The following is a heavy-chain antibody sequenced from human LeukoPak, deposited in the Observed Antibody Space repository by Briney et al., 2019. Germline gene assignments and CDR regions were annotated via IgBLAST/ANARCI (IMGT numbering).Heavy chain of an antibody. CDR3: ASSPYYYDSSGDYFDY. V-gene: IGHV1-69*05. CDR1: GGTFSSYA. D-gene: IGHD3-22*01. Sequence: SVKVSCTASGGTFSSYAISWVRQAPGQGLEWMGGIIPIFGTANYAQKFQGRVTITTDESTSTAYMELSSLRSEDTAVYYCASSPYYYDSSGDYFDYWGQGTLVTVSS. CDR2: IIPIFGTA. J-gene: IGHJ4*02.